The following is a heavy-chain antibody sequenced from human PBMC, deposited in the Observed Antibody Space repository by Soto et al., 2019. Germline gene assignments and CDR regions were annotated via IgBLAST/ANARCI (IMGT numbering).Heavy chain of an antibody. CDR1: GFTVSSNY. Sequence: GGSLRLSCAASGFTVSSNYMSWVRQAPGKGLEWVSVIYSGGSTYYADSVKGRFTISRDNSKNTLYLQMNSLRAEDTAVYYCARDSGNWLWLPNSAFDYYGMDVWGQGTTDTVSS. CDR2: IYSGGST. D-gene: IGHD3-9*01. V-gene: IGHV3-53*01. CDR3: ARDSGNWLWLPNSAFDYYGMDV. J-gene: IGHJ6*02.